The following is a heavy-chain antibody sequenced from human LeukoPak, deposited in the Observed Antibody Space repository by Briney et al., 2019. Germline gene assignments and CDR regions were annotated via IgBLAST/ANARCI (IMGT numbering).Heavy chain of an antibody. J-gene: IGHJ4*02. V-gene: IGHV1-2*02. Sequence: GASVKVSCKASGYTFTGYYMHWVRQAPGQGLEWMGWINPNSGGTNYAQKFQGRDTMTRDTSISTAYMELSRLRSDDTAVYYCARAIGQQLVRDFDYWGQGTLVTVSS. CDR2: INPNSGGT. D-gene: IGHD6-13*01. CDR1: GYTFTGYY. CDR3: ARAIGQQLVRDFDY.